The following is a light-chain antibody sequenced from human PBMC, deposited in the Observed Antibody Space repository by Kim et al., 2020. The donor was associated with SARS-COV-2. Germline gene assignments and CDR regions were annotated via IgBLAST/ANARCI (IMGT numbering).Light chain of an antibody. CDR3: QAWDSGTAVV. V-gene: IGLV3-1*01. CDR2: QDT. Sequence: VSPGQTASLACSGDGLGDKYVFWYQQKPGQSPLLVIYQDTKRPSGIPERFSASNSGNTATLTISGTQATDEADYYCQAWDSGTAVVFGGGTQLTVL. CDR1: GLGDKY. J-gene: IGLJ2*01.